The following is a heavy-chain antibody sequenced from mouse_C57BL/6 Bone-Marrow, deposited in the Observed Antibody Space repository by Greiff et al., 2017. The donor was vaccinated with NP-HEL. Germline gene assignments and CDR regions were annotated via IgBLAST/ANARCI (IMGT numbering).Heavy chain of an antibody. Sequence: VQLQQSGPGLVQPSQSLSITCTVSGFSLTSYGVHWVRQSPGKGLEWLGVIWRGGSTDYNAAFMSRLSITKDNSKSQVFFKMNSLQADDTAIYYCARFYDGYSAWFAYWGQGTLVTVSA. CDR2: IWRGGST. D-gene: IGHD2-3*01. CDR3: ARFYDGYSAWFAY. V-gene: IGHV2-5*01. CDR1: GFSLTSYG. J-gene: IGHJ3*01.